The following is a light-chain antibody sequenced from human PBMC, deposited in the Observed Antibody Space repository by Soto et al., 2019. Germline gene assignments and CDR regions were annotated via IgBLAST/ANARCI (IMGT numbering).Light chain of an antibody. J-gene: IGKJ1*01. CDR1: QSISSW. Sequence: DIQMTQSPSTLSASVGDRVTITCRASQSISSWLAWYQQKPGKAPKLLIYKASSLESGVPSRLSGSGSGTEFTLTISSLQPDDFVTYYCQQSNSFTWTFGQGTKVEIK. V-gene: IGKV1-5*03. CDR2: KAS. CDR3: QQSNSFTWT.